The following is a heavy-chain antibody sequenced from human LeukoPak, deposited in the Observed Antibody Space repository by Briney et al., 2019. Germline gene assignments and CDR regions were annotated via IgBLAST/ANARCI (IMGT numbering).Heavy chain of an antibody. D-gene: IGHD3-22*01. CDR3: TTSLISGYYIDY. CDR1: GFTFSSYA. Sequence: GGSLRLSCAASGFTFSSYAMHWVRQAPGKGLEWVAVISYDGSNKYYADSVKGRFTISRDNSKNTLYLQMNSLRTEDTAVYYCTTSLISGYYIDYWGQGTLVTVSS. J-gene: IGHJ4*02. CDR2: ISYDGSNK. V-gene: IGHV3-30*04.